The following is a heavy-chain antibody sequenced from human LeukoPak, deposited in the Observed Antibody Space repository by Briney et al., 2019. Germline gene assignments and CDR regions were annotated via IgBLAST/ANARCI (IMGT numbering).Heavy chain of an antibody. Sequence: GGSLRLSCAASGFTFSSYAMHWVRQAPGKGLEWVANIKTDGSEKYYVDSVKGRFTISRDNAKNSLYLQMDSLRAEDTAVYYCARDYTGYFPWGQGTLVIVSS. D-gene: IGHD3-9*01. V-gene: IGHV3-7*03. CDR1: GFTFSSYA. J-gene: IGHJ5*02. CDR3: ARDYTGYFP. CDR2: IKTDGSEK.